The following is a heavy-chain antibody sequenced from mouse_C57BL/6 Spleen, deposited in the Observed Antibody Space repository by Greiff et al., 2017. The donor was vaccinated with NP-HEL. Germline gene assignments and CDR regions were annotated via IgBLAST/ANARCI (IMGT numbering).Heavy chain of an antibody. CDR1: GFNIKDDY. CDR3: THGNSFAY. D-gene: IGHD2-1*01. CDR2: IDPENGDT. Sequence: VQLKQSGAELVRPGASVKLSCTASGFNIKDDYMHWVKQRPEQGLEWIGWIDPENGDTEYASKFQGKATITADTSSNTAYLQLSSLTSEDTAVYYCTHGNSFAYWGQGTLVTVSA. V-gene: IGHV14-4*01. J-gene: IGHJ3*01.